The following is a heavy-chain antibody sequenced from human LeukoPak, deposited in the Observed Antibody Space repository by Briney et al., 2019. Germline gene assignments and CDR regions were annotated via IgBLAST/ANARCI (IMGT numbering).Heavy chain of an antibody. D-gene: IGHD2-21*02. CDR2: MSGSGGST. CDR3: AKADPGDDYFDY. CDR1: GFTFSTYA. Sequence: GSLLLSCAASGFTFSTYAMSWVRQAPGKGLEWVSGMSGSGGSTYYGDSVKGRFTVSRDNSKNTLYLQMNSLRAEDTAVYYCAKADPGDDYFDYWGQGTLVTVSS. V-gene: IGHV3-23*01. J-gene: IGHJ4*02.